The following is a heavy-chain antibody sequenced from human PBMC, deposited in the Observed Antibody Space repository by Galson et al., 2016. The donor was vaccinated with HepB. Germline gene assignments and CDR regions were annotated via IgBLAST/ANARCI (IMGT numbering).Heavy chain of an antibody. CDR3: ARRADPAFGYFWFIYGMDV. D-gene: IGHD2-2*03. J-gene: IGHJ6*02. V-gene: IGHV3-23*01. CDR1: GFSFSSYD. Sequence: SLRLSCAASGFSFSSYDMNWVRQTPGKGLEWVSIVSAHGGAAYYNASVQGRVPISRDHSKTTLFLEVNCLSAEDTSVYYCARRADPAFGYFWFIYGMDVWGQGTTVTVSS. CDR2: VSAHGGAA.